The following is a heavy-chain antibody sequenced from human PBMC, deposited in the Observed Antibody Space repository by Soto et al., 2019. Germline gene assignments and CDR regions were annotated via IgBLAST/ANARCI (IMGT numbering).Heavy chain of an antibody. V-gene: IGHV1-18*01. CDR2: ISAYNGNT. Sequence: QVQLVQSGAEVKKPGASVKVSCKASGYTFTSYGISWVRQAPGQGLEWMGWISAYNGNTNYAQKLQGRVTMTTDTSTSTAYMELRRLRFDDTAVYYCARDRGCYDFWSGYFASPCYYGMDVWGQGTTVTVSS. J-gene: IGHJ6*02. D-gene: IGHD3-3*01. CDR1: GYTFTSYG. CDR3: ARDRGCYDFWSGYFASPCYYGMDV.